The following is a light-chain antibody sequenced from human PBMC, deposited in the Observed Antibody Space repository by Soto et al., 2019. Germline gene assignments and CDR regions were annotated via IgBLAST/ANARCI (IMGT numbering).Light chain of an antibody. V-gene: IGKV3-11*01. CDR1: HGVSSY. J-gene: IGKJ1*01. CDR3: QQRSNWPPTWT. Sequence: EIVLTQSPATLSLSPGERATLSCRASHGVSSYLAWYQQKPGQAPRLLIYDASNRATGIPARFSGSGSGTDFTLTISSLEPEDFAVYYCQQRSNWPPTWTFGQGTKVEIK. CDR2: DAS.